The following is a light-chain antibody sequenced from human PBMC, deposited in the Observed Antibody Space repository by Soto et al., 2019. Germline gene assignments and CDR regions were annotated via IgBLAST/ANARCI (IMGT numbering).Light chain of an antibody. Sequence: ETVMTQSPATLSVSPGERATLSCRASQSVRDNCLAWYQQKPGQAPRLLIYDASTRATGIPARFSGSGSGTEFTLNISSLQSEDFAVYYCQQYHSWPLTFGGGTKVEIK. J-gene: IGKJ4*01. V-gene: IGKV3-15*01. CDR3: QQYHSWPLT. CDR1: QSVRDN. CDR2: DAS.